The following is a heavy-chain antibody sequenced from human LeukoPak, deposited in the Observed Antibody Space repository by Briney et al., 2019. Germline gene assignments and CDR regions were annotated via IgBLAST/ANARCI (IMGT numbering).Heavy chain of an antibody. CDR3: ARTHCSSTSCYPFFDY. CDR1: GYTFTGYY. D-gene: IGHD2-2*01. CDR2: INPNSGGT. J-gene: IGHJ4*02. V-gene: IGHV1-2*02. Sequence: VSVKVSCKASGYTFTGYYMHWVRQAPGQGLEWMGWINPNSGGTNYAQKFQGRVTMTRDTSSSTAYMELSRLRSDDTAVYYCARTHCSSTSCYPFFDYWGQGILVTVSS.